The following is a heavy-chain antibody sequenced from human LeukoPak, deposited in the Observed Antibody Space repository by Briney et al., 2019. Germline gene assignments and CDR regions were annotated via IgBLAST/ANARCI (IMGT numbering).Heavy chain of an antibody. Sequence: GGSLRLSCAASGFTFDDYAMHWVRQAPGKGLEWVSGISWNSGSIGYADSVKGRFTISRDNAKNSLYLQMNSLRAEDTALYYCAEDLDDYYDSSGYDYWGQGTLVTVSS. J-gene: IGHJ4*02. CDR1: GFTFDDYA. CDR3: AEDLDDYYDSSGYDY. V-gene: IGHV3-9*01. D-gene: IGHD3-22*01. CDR2: ISWNSGSI.